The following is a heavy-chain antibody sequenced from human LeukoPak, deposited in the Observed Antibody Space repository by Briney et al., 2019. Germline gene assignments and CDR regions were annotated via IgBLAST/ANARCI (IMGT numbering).Heavy chain of an antibody. CDR2: INHSGYT. Sequence: SETRSLTCAVSGVSFDDYYWSWVRDPPGKGLEWIGEINHSGYTNDSPSLKSRVTMSIDTSRKQFSLNLRSVTVADTAVYYCTRMTTGHDYWGQGTLVTVSS. V-gene: IGHV4-34*01. CDR1: GVSFDDYY. CDR3: TRMTTGHDY. D-gene: IGHD4-17*01. J-gene: IGHJ4*02.